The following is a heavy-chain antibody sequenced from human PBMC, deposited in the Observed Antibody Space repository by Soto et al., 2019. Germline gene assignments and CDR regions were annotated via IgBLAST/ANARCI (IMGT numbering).Heavy chain of an antibody. CDR2: LYSGGTT. Sequence: EVQLVESGGGLIQPGGSLRLSCAASGFTVSSNYMSWVRQTPGEGLEWVSVLYSGGTTYYADSVKDRFTISRDNSKNTLYLQMNSLRAEDTALYYCARETVTTGGGAFDIWGQGTMVTVSS. J-gene: IGHJ3*02. CDR3: ARETVTTGGGAFDI. V-gene: IGHV3-53*01. CDR1: GFTVSSNY. D-gene: IGHD4-17*01.